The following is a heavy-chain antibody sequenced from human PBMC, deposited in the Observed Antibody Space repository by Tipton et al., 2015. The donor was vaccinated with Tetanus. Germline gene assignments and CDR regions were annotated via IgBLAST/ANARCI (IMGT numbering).Heavy chain of an antibody. CDR2: IYESGDT. V-gene: IGHV4-39*01. CDR3: ARHQSGYFTPFDY. D-gene: IGHD3-3*01. J-gene: IGHJ4*02. Sequence: TLSLTCTVSGGSIRGGTFYWGWIRQPPGKGLEWIGSIYESGDTYYIPSLKSRVTISLDTSKNQFSPNLNSMAAADTGVYYCARHQSGYFTPFDYWGQGNLVTVSS. CDR1: GGSIRGGTFY.